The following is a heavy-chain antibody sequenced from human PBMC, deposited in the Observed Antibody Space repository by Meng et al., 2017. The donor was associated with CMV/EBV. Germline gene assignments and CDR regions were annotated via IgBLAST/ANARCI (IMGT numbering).Heavy chain of an antibody. J-gene: IGHJ6*02. CDR1: GFTVSSHY. V-gene: IGHV3-53*01. Sequence: GESLKISCAASGFTVSSHYMSWVRQAPGKGLEWVSVIYSGGSTYYADSVKGRFTISRENAKNSLYLQMNSLRAGDTAVYYCARAPPTFPPSGLGMDVWGQGTTVTVSS. D-gene: IGHD3-10*01. CDR3: ARAPPTFPPSGLGMDV. CDR2: IYSGGST.